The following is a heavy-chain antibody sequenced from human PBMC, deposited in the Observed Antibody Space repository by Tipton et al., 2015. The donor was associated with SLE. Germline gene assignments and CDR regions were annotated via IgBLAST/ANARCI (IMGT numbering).Heavy chain of an antibody. CDR3: ARRDSSGYYGY. V-gene: IGHV4-34*01. J-gene: IGHJ4*02. CDR1: GGSFSGYY. Sequence: LRLSCAVYGGSFSGYYWSWIRQPPGKGLEWIGEINHSGSTNYNPSLKSRVTISVDTSKNQFSLKLSSVTAADTAVYYCARRDSSGYYGYWGQGTLVTVSS. D-gene: IGHD3-22*01. CDR2: INHSGST.